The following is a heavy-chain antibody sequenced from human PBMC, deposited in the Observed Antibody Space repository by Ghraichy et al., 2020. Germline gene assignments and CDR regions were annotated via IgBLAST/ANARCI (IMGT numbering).Heavy chain of an antibody. D-gene: IGHD2-2*01. CDR1: GFTFSNYA. J-gene: IGHJ6*02. CDR2: ISSDGGGT. CDR3: VKVICSSALASYYYYGMDV. Sequence: GGSLRLSCAASGFTFSNYAMHWVRQAPGKGLEYVSAISSDGGGTYYADSVKGRFTISRDNSKNTLYLQMSRLRAEDTAVYYCVKVICSSALASYYYYGMDVWDQGTTVT. V-gene: IGHV3-64D*06.